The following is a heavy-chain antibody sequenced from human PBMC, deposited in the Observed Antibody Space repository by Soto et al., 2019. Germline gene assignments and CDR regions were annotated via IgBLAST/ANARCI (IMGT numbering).Heavy chain of an antibody. CDR3: AAETYCSGGSCSSGY. V-gene: IGHV3-21*01. D-gene: IGHD2-15*01. CDR2: ISSSSSYI. Sequence: EVQLVESGGGLVKPGGSLRLSCAASGFTFSSYSMNWVRQAPGKGLEWVSSISSSSSYIYYADSVKGRFTISRDNAKNSLYLQMNSLRADDTAVYYCAAETYCSGGSCSSGYWGQGTLGTVSS. CDR1: GFTFSSYS. J-gene: IGHJ4*02.